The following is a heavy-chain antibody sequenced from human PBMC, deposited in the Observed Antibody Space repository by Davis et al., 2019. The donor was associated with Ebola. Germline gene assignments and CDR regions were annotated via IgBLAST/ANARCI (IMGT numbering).Heavy chain of an antibody. Sequence: MPSETLSLTCTVSGGSFSSGSYFWSWIRQPPGKGLDWIGYIYYSGSTNYNPSPKSRVTISVDTSKNQFSLKLSSVTAADTAVYYCARYHGYYYDSSGYSTQYYFDYWGQGTLVTVSS. J-gene: IGHJ4*02. D-gene: IGHD3-22*01. CDR3: ARYHGYYYDSSGYSTQYYFDY. CDR2: IYYSGST. CDR1: GGSFSSGSYF. V-gene: IGHV4-61*01.